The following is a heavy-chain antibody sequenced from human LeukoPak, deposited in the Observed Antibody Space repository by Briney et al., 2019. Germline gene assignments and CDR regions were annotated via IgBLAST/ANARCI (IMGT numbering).Heavy chain of an antibody. V-gene: IGHV3-74*01. CDR1: GFTFSRYY. J-gene: IGHJ6*02. CDR2: LNGYGDYT. Sequence: GGSLRLSCEGSGFTFSRYYMYWGRQVTGKGLVWVSRLNGYGDYTDYEDSGKGRFTISRDNAKNTLFLQMNSLRAEDTAVYYCVRGSNDWRGMDVWGQGTTVTVSS. D-gene: IGHD6-19*01. CDR3: VRGSNDWRGMDV.